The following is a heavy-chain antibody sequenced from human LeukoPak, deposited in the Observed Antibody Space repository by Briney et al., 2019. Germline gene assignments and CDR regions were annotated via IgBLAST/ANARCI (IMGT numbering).Heavy chain of an antibody. CDR1: GGTFSSYA. CDR2: IIPIFGTA. CDR3: ARGRTYYYGSGSYSPLDY. D-gene: IGHD3-10*01. J-gene: IGHJ4*02. Sequence: SVKVSCKASGGTFSSYAISWVRQARGQGREWMGGIIPIFGTANYAQKFQGRVTITADESTSTAYMELSSLRSEDTAVHYCARGRTYYYGSGSYSPLDYWGQGTLVTVSS. V-gene: IGHV1-69*13.